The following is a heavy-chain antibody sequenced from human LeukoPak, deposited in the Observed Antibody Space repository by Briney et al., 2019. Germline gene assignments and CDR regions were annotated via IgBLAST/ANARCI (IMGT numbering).Heavy chain of an antibody. D-gene: IGHD1-26*01. Sequence: PSETLSLTCAVSGGSISSRNWWSWVRQPPGKGLEWIGEINHSGSTNYNPSLKSRVTISVDTSKNQFSLKLSSVTAADTAVYYCARGGGSYLSGDAFDIWGQGTMVTVSS. CDR3: ARGGGSYLSGDAFDI. V-gene: IGHV4-4*02. CDR2: INHSGST. CDR1: GGSISSRNW. J-gene: IGHJ3*02.